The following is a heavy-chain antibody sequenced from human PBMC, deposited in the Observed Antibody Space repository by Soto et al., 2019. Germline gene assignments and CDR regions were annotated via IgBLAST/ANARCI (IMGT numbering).Heavy chain of an antibody. D-gene: IGHD2-2*01. CDR3: TSRVVVPAALDY. Sequence: EVQLVVSGGGLVQPGGSLKLSCAASGFTFSGSAMHWVRQASGKGLEWVGRIRSKANNYATAYVASVKGRFTISRDDSKNTAYLQMNSLKTEDTAVYYCTSRVVVPAALDYWGQGALVTVSS. CDR1: GFTFSGSA. CDR2: IRSKANNYAT. J-gene: IGHJ4*02. V-gene: IGHV3-73*01.